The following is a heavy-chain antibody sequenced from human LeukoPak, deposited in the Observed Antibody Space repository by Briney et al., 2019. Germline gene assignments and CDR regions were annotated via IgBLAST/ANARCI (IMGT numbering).Heavy chain of an antibody. CDR2: IIPIFGTA. D-gene: IGHD3-22*01. Sequence: SVKVSCKASGGTFSSYAISWVRQAPGQGLEWMGGIIPIFGTANYAQKFQGRVTITADESTSTAYMELSSLRSEDTAVYYCARDRADYYVSSGYLYFDYWGQGTLVTVSS. V-gene: IGHV1-69*13. J-gene: IGHJ4*02. CDR1: GGTFSSYA. CDR3: ARDRADYYVSSGYLYFDY.